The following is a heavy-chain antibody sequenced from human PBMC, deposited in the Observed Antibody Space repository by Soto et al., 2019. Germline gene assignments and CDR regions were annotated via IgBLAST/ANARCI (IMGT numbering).Heavy chain of an antibody. V-gene: IGHV3-23*01. J-gene: IGHJ4*02. D-gene: IGHD3-10*01. CDR2: FRTGGDGGTT. CDR1: GFTFSSYS. CDR3: AKKVNSGPGSQYFDY. Sequence: GGSLRLSCAASGFTFSSYSMSWVRQAPGKGLEWVSGFRTGGDGGTTYYADSVRGRFTISRDNSKNTLFLQMNSLRAEDTAIYYCAKKVNSGPGSQYFDYWGQGTLVTVSS.